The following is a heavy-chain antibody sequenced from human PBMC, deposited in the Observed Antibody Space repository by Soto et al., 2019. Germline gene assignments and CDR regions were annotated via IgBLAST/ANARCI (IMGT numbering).Heavy chain of an antibody. D-gene: IGHD2-15*01. J-gene: IGHJ5*02. CDR2: ISAYNGNT. CDR1: GYTFTSYG. CDR3: ARDGGPSNCSGGSCYSWFDP. V-gene: IGHV1-18*01. Sequence: QVQLVQSGAEVKKPGASVKVSCKASGYTFTSYGISWVRQAPGQGLEWMGWISAYNGNTNYAQKLQGRVTMTTDPSTSTAYMELRSLRSDDTAVYYCARDGGPSNCSGGSCYSWFDPWGQGTLVTVSS.